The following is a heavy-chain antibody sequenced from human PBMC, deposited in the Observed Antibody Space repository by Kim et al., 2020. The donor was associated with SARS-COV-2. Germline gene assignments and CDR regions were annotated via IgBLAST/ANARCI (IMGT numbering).Heavy chain of an antibody. J-gene: IGHJ5*02. CDR3: ARGVDYYDSSGYYYVFPWFDP. CDR2: IYYSGST. CDR1: GGSISSGDYY. V-gene: IGHV4-30-4*01. D-gene: IGHD3-22*01. Sequence: SETLSLTCTVSGGSISSGDYYWSWIRQPPGKGLEWIGYIYYSGSTYYNPSLKSRVTISVDTSKNQFSLKLSSVTAADTAVYYCARGVDYYDSSGYYYVFPWFDPWGQGTLVTVSS.